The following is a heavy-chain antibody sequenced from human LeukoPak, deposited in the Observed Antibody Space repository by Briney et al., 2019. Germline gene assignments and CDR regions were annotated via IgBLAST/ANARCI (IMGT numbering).Heavy chain of an antibody. CDR2: ISSSSSYI. Sequence: GGSLRLSCAASGFTFSSYSMNWVRQAPGKGLEWVSSISSSSSYIYYADSVKGRFTISRDNAKNSLYLQMNSLRAEDTAVYYCAREHGAGSYDFDYWGQGTLVTVSS. CDR1: GFTFSSYS. V-gene: IGHV3-21*01. CDR3: AREHGAGSYDFDY. J-gene: IGHJ4*02. D-gene: IGHD3-10*01.